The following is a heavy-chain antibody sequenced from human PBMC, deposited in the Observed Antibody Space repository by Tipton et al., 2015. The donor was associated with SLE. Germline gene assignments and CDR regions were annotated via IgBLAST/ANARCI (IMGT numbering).Heavy chain of an antibody. D-gene: IGHD5-18*01. CDR1: GFTLRSYT. Sequence: GSLRLSCAASGFTLRSYTMNWVRQAPGKGLEWVANINQDGSEKYYVDSVKGRFTISRDNAKNSLYLQMNSLRVEDTAVYYCARHQKIEGPYTYAPGLFDYWGQGTLVPVSS. J-gene: IGHJ4*02. V-gene: IGHV3-7*01. CDR2: INQDGSEK. CDR3: ARHQKIEGPYTYAPGLFDY.